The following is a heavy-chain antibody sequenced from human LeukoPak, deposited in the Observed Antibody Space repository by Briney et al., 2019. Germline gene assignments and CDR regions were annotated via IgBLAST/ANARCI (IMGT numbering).Heavy chain of an antibody. J-gene: IGHJ4*02. CDR2: IYYSGST. CDR1: GGSISSYY. V-gene: IGHV4-59*01. CDR3: ARSGGWYAEYYFDY. D-gene: IGHD6-19*01. Sequence: SETLSLTCTVSGGSISSYYWSWIRQPPGKGLEWIGYIYYSGSTNYNPSLKSRVTISVDTSKNQFSLKLSSVTAADTAVYYCARSGGWYAEYYFDYWGQGTLVTVSS.